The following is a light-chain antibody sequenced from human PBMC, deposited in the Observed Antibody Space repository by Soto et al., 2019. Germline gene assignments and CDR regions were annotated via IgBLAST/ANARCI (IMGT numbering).Light chain of an antibody. CDR2: DAS. J-gene: IGKJ4*01. V-gene: IGKV3-15*01. Sequence: EIVLTQSPATLSLSPGERATLSCRASQSVSSYLAWYQQKPGQAPRLLIYDASTRATGIPARFSGSGSGTDFTLTISSLQSEDFAVYYCHQYNNWPPEVTFGGGTKVDIK. CDR1: QSVSSY. CDR3: HQYNNWPPEVT.